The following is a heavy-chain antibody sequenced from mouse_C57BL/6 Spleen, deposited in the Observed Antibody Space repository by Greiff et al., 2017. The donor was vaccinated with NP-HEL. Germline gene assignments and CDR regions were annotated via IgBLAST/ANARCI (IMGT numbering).Heavy chain of an antibody. CDR2: INPSNGGT. V-gene: IGHV1-53*01. Sequence: QVQLQQPGTELVKPGASVKLSCKASGYTFTSYWMHWVKQRPGQGLEWIGNINPSNGGTNYNEKFKSKATLTAAKSSSTAYMQRSSLTSEDSAVYSGASIYYYGSGAWFAYWGQGTLVTVAA. CDR3: ASIYYYGSGAWFAY. CDR1: GYTFTSYW. J-gene: IGHJ3*01. D-gene: IGHD1-1*01.